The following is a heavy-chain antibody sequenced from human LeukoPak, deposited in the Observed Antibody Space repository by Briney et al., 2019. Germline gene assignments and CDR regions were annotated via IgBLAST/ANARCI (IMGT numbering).Heavy chain of an antibody. D-gene: IGHD2-8*01. CDR1: GGSFSGYY. CDR2: INHSGST. Sequence: SETLSLTCAVYGGSFSGYYWSWLRHPPGKGLEWIGEINHSGSTNYNPSLKSRVTISVDTSKNQFSLKLSSVTAAGTAVYYCARGGVSDWFDPWGQGTLVTVSS. V-gene: IGHV4-34*01. CDR3: ARGGVSDWFDP. J-gene: IGHJ5*02.